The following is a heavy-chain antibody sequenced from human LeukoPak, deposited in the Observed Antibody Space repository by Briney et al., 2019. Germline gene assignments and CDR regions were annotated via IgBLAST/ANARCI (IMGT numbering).Heavy chain of an antibody. J-gene: IGHJ4*02. CDR1: GFTFRSYG. D-gene: IGHD2-2*01. V-gene: IGHV3-30*18. Sequence: PGGSLRPSCAASGFTFRSYGMQWVRQTPGKGLEWVAVISYDGSTKYYADSVKGRFTISRDNSKSMLFLQMNSLRAEDTAVYFCAKEAIPQRASYFDYWGQGTLVTVSS. CDR3: AKEAIPQRASYFDY. CDR2: ISYDGSTK.